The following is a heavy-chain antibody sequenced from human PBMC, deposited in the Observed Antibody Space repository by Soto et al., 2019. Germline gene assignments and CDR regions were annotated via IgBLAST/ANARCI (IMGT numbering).Heavy chain of an antibody. Sequence: SETLSLTCTVSGGSISSYYWSWIRQPAGKGLEWIGRIYTSGSTNYNPSLKSRVTMSVDTSKNQFSLKLSSVTAADTAVYYCARSPRIAAAGLNWFDPWGQGTLVTVSS. CDR3: ARSPRIAAAGLNWFDP. CDR2: IYTSGST. CDR1: GGSISSYY. J-gene: IGHJ5*02. D-gene: IGHD6-13*01. V-gene: IGHV4-4*07.